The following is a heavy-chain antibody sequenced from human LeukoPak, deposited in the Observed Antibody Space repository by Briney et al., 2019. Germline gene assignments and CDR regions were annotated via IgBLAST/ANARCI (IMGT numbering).Heavy chain of an antibody. D-gene: IGHD1-14*01. CDR1: GLIFSNIG. Sequence: GGSLRLSCAASGLIFSNIGMSWVRQGPGKGLEWVSAISGSGGNTYYADSVKGRFTISRDNSKNTLYLQMNSLRAEDTALYYCAKPAKTDYADYWGQGTLVTVSS. J-gene: IGHJ4*02. CDR2: ISGSGGNT. CDR3: AKPAKTDYADY. V-gene: IGHV3-23*01.